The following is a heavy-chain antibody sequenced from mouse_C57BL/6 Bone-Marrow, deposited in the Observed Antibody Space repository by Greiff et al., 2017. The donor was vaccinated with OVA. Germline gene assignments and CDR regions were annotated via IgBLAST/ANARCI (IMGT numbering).Heavy chain of an antibody. J-gene: IGHJ3*01. V-gene: IGHV5-17*01. CDR2: ISSGSSTI. D-gene: IGHD2-1*01. Sequence: EVKLVESGGGLVKPGGSLKLSCAASGFTFSDYGMHWVRQAPEKGLEWVAYISSGSSTIYYADTVKGRFTISRDNAKNTLFLQMTSLRSEDTAMYYCARFYFGAYWGQGTLVTVSA. CDR3: ARFYFGAY. CDR1: GFTFSDYG.